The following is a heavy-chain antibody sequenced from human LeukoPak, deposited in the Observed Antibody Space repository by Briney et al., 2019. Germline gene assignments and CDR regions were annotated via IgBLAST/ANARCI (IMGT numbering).Heavy chain of an antibody. Sequence: GGSLRLSCAASGFTFNDYYMSWLRQASGKGLEWLSYINVGGTNTHYADSVKGRFTISRDNAKKSLYLEMNNLRAEDTAVYYCATDGAGFDTWGQGVLVTVSS. CDR3: ATDGAGFDT. CDR2: INVGGTNT. J-gene: IGHJ5*02. V-gene: IGHV3-11*01. CDR1: GFTFNDYY.